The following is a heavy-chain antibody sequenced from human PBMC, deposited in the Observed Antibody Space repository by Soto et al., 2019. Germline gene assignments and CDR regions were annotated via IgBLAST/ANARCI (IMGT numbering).Heavy chain of an antibody. V-gene: IGHV3-48*02. CDR1: GFNFSSSN. CDR3: ARDLGQYYFDS. CDR2: ITRSSLTI. Sequence: GGSLRLSCAASGFNFSSSNMNWVRQAPGMGLEWVSFITRSSLTIYYADSVKGRFTISRDNAKNSLYLQMNSLSDEDTAVYYCARDLGQYYFDSWGQGTLVTVSS. J-gene: IGHJ4*02. D-gene: IGHD1-26*01.